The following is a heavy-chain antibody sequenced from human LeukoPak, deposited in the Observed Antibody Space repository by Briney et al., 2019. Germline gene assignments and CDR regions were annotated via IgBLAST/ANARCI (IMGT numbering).Heavy chain of an antibody. CDR2: ISGSGGST. CDR1: GFTFSSHA. V-gene: IGHV3-23*01. CDR3: ARAKPHDYGDYLVTYYYYYYGMDV. Sequence: GGSLRLSCSASGFTFSSHAMSWVRQAPGKGLEWVSAISGSGGSTYYADSVKGRFTISRDNSKNTLYLQMNSLRAEDTAVYYCARAKPHDYGDYLVTYYYYYYGMDVWGQGTTVTVSS. D-gene: IGHD4-17*01. J-gene: IGHJ6*02.